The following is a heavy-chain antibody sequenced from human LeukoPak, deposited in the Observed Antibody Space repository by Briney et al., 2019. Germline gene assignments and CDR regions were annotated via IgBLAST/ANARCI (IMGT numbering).Heavy chain of an antibody. V-gene: IGHV1-18*01. J-gene: IGHJ6*02. CDR3: ARDHLGYCSSTSCYTKVLYYYYGMDV. Sequence: ASVKVSCKASGYTFTSYGISWVRQAPGQGLEWMGWISAYNGNTNYAQKLQGRVTMTRDTSTSTVYMELSSLRSEDTAVYYCARDHLGYCSSTSCYTKVLYYYYGMDVWGQGTTVTVSS. D-gene: IGHD2-2*02. CDR2: ISAYNGNT. CDR1: GYTFTSYG.